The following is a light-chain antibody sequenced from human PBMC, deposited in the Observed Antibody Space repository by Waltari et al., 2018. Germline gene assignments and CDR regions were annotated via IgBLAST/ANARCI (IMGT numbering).Light chain of an antibody. CDR1: QSVSSSS. CDR2: EAS. J-gene: IGKJ2*01. Sequence: ELVLTQSPGTLSLSPGERATLSCRASQSVSSSSLAWYQQKPGQAPRLLIHEASSRATGIPDRFSGSGAATDFTLTIDRLEPEDFAVYYCQQYGRSWNTFGQGTKLEI. CDR3: QQYGRSWNT. V-gene: IGKV3-20*01.